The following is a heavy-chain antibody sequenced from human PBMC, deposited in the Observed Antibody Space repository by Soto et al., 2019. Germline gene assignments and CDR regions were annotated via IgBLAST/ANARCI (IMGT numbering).Heavy chain of an antibody. J-gene: IGHJ5*02. V-gene: IGHV4-34*01. CDR3: ARARRRTMVRGVSNWFDP. Sequence: PSETLSLTCAVYGGSFSGYYWSWIRQPPGKGLEWIGEINHSGSTNYNPSLKSRVTISVDTSKNQFSLKLSSVTAADTAVYYCARARRRTMVRGVSNWFDPWGQGTVVTVS. CDR2: INHSGST. CDR1: GGSFSGYY. D-gene: IGHD3-10*01.